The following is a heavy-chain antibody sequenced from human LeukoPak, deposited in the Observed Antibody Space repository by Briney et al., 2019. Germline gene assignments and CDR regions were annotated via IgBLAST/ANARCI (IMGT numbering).Heavy chain of an antibody. V-gene: IGHV3-11*01. CDR1: GFTFRDYY. D-gene: IGHD6-13*01. J-gene: IGHJ4*02. Sequence: GGSLRLSCAASGFTFRDYYMSWIRQAPGKGLEWVSYISSSGGTIYYSDSVKGRFTISRDNTKNSLYLQMNSLRAEDTAVYYCARLGQQLEVDYWGQGTLVIVSS. CDR3: ARLGQQLEVDY. CDR2: ISSSGGTI.